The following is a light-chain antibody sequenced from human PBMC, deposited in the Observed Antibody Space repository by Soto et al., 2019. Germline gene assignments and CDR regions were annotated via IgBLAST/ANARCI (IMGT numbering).Light chain of an antibody. Sequence: EIVMTQSPATLSVAPGERATLSCRASQSVSSNLAWYQQKPGPTPKIHIYVASTRATGIPARFSGSGSGTEFTLTISSLQSEDFAVYYCQQYNVWPLTFGGGTKVEFK. CDR2: VAS. J-gene: IGKJ4*01. CDR1: QSVSSN. V-gene: IGKV3-15*01. CDR3: QQYNVWPLT.